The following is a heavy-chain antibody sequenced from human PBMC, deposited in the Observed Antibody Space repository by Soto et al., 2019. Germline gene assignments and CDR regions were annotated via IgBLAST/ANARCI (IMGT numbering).Heavy chain of an antibody. J-gene: IGHJ6*02. Sequence: ASVNVSCKASGYTFTGYYMHWVRQAPGQGLEWMGWINPNSGGTNYAQKFQGRVTMTRDTSISTAYMELSRLRSDDTAVYYCARACITIFGVVIIQACYYGMDVWGQGTTVTVSS. CDR3: ARACITIFGVVIIQACYYGMDV. D-gene: IGHD3-3*01. V-gene: IGHV1-2*02. CDR2: INPNSGGT. CDR1: GYTFTGYY.